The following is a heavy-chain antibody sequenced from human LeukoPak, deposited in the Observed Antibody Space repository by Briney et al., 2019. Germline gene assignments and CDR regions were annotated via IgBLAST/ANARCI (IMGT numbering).Heavy chain of an antibody. CDR3: ASQANFYDSSGYFRP. J-gene: IGHJ1*01. CDR2: IFYSGSA. CDR1: GDSINSCGYY. Sequence: SETLSLTCTVSGDSINSCGYYWTWIRQHPGRGLDWIGYIFYSGSAYYNPSLRSRATLSLDTSKTQFSLNLNSVTAADTAVYYCASQANFYDSSGYFRPWGQGTLVTVSS. D-gene: IGHD3-22*01. V-gene: IGHV4-31*03.